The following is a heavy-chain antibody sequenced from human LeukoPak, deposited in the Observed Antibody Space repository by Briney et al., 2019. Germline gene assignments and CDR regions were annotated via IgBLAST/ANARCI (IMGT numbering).Heavy chain of an antibody. Sequence: ASVKVSCKASGYTFTGYYMHWVRQAPGQGLEWMGWINPNSGDTNYAQKFQGRVTTTRDTSISTAYMELSRLRSDDTAVYYCARLDILTGNLDYWGQGTLVTVSS. J-gene: IGHJ4*02. V-gene: IGHV1-2*02. CDR3: ARLDILTGNLDY. CDR2: INPNSGDT. D-gene: IGHD3-9*01. CDR1: GYTFTGYY.